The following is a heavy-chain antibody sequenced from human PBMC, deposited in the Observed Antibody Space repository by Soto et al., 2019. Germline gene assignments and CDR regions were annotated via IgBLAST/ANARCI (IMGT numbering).Heavy chain of an antibody. J-gene: IGHJ6*03. CDR1: GYTFTGYY. CDR3: SPALPTAYVPHYYYKDV. V-gene: IGHV1-46*01. D-gene: IGHD2-2*01. CDR2: INPNRATP. Sequence: ASVEVCCEASGYTFTGYYMHWVRQAPGQVLEWIGFINPNRATPNYRPSLEIRVTMSVDTSKNQVSLKLSSVTAADTAVYYCSPALPTAYVPHYYYKDVWGTGTTVTV.